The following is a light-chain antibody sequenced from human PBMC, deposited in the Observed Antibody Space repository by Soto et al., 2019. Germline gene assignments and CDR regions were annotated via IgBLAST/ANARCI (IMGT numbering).Light chain of an antibody. CDR1: QSISTW. J-gene: IGKJ1*01. V-gene: IGKV1-5*03. Sequence: DIQMTQSPSTLSASVGDRVTITCRASQSISTWLAWYQQKPGKAPKVLIYKASSLESGVPSRFSGSGSGTEFTLTISSLQPDDFATYYCLQYNGYSRTFGKGTKVEIK. CDR3: LQYNGYSRT. CDR2: KAS.